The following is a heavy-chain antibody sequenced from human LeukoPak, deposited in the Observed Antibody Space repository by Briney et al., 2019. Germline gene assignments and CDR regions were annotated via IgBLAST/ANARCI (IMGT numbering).Heavy chain of an antibody. V-gene: IGHV4-30-4*08. CDR2: IYYSGST. D-gene: IGHD4-17*01. CDR1: GGSISSGDYY. CDR3: ARGYGDYVLAYMDV. J-gene: IGHJ6*03. Sequence: SQTLSLTCTVSGGSISSGDYYWSWIRQPPGKGLEWIGYIYYSGSTYYNPSLKSRVTISVDTSKNQFSLKLSSVTAADTAMYYCARGYGDYVLAYMDVWGEGTRVTVSS.